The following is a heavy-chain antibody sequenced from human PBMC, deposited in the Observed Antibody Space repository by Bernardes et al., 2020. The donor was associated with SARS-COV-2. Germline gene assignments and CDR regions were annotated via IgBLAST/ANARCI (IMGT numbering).Heavy chain of an antibody. D-gene: IGHD2-21*02. CDR1: GGSISSSNYY. J-gene: IGHJ6*02. CDR2: IYSSGRS. CDR3: AGSSCGIDCYIGGLRSWDYGMDV. Sequence: SEPLSLTCTVSGGSISSSNYYWGWLRPPPGKGLEAIGSIYSSGRSYYNPSLHRRISASIDTSKNQFSLRLSFVTAADTAVYYCAGSSCGIDCYIGGLRSWDYGMDVWGQGTTVTVCS. V-gene: IGHV4-39*01.